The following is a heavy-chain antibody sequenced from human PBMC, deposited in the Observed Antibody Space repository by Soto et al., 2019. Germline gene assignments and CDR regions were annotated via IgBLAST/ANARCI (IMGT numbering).Heavy chain of an antibody. CDR1: GGSISSSSYY. CDR2: IYYSGST. CDR3: ARHSRCRICGEWGGMAAAPDY. Sequence: QLQLQESGPGLVKPSETLSLTCTVSGGSISSSSYYWGWIRQPPGKGLEWIGSIYYSGSTYYKPSLKSRVTMSVGTCKNQYSLKLSPVTAADTAVYYCARHSRCRICGEWGGMAAAPDYWGQGTLVTVSS. V-gene: IGHV4-39*01. J-gene: IGHJ4*02. D-gene: IGHD6-13*01.